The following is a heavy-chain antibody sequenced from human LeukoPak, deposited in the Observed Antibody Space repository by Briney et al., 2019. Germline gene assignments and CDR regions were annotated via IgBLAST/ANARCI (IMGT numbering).Heavy chain of an antibody. V-gene: IGHV3-33*06. D-gene: IGHD2-2*01. CDR2: IWYDGIKK. J-gene: IGHJ1*01. CDR3: AKASRNCSRTSCYEYFQH. Sequence: PGRSLRLSCAASGFTFSSYGMYWVRQAPGKGLEWVGVIWYDGIKKNYADSVKGRVTISRDNSKNTLYLQMNSLRAEDTAVYYCAKASRNCSRTSCYEYFQHWGQGTLVTVSS. CDR1: GFTFSSYG.